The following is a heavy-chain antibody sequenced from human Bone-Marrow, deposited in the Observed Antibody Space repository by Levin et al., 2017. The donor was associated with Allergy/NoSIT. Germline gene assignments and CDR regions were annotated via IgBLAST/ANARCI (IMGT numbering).Heavy chain of an antibody. CDR2: FYYSGST. D-gene: IGHD5-24*01. CDR3: ARGLLQFAGYFDY. CDR1: GGSVGTGDFY. Sequence: LRLSCSVSGGSVGTGDFYWTWFRQAPGKGLEWIGYFYYSGSTFYNPSLKSRVSISLDTSSNQFSLNLKSVTAADTAVYFCARGLLQFAGYFDYWGQGTLVSVSS. J-gene: IGHJ4*02. V-gene: IGHV4-30-4*01.